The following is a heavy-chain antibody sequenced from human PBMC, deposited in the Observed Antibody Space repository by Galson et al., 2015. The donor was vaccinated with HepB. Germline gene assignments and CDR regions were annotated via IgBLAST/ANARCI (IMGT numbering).Heavy chain of an antibody. CDR1: GFTLDGYA. D-gene: IGHD3-16*01. V-gene: IGHV3-9*01. Sequence: SLSLSCAGTGFTLDGYAVHWVRQGPGKGLEWVSGISWSGANIDYADAVKGRFTISRDNGKNSLYLQMNSLRVEDTALYYCVKGPQDYGWGPNAFDVWGQGTRVTVSS. J-gene: IGHJ3*01. CDR2: ISWSGANI. CDR3: VKGPQDYGWGPNAFDV.